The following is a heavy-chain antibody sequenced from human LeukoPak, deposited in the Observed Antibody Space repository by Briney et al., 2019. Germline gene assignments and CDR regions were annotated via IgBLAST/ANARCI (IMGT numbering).Heavy chain of an antibody. V-gene: IGHV3-48*04. CDR1: GFTITSCS. Sequence: TGGSLRLTCAVSGFTITSCSMNWVRQAPGKGLEWLSYISSGSSPIYYADSVKGRFTISRDDAKNLVYLQMNSLRAEDTAVYYCTYLRTPYYNDKWLDPWGQGALVTVSS. D-gene: IGHD3/OR15-3a*01. J-gene: IGHJ5*02. CDR3: TYLRTPYYNDKWLDP. CDR2: ISSGSSPI.